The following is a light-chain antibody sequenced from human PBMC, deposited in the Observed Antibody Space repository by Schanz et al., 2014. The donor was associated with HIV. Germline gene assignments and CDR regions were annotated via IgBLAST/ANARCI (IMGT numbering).Light chain of an antibody. V-gene: IGKV1-39*01. CDR1: QGIRNA. CDR3: QQSYSTPVYT. CDR2: AAS. J-gene: IGKJ2*01. Sequence: DIQMTQSPSSLSASVGDRVTITCRASQGIRNALGWYQQKPGKAPKLLIYAASSLQSGVPSRFSGSGSGTDFTLTISSLQPEDFATYYCQQSYSTPVYTFGQGTKLEIK.